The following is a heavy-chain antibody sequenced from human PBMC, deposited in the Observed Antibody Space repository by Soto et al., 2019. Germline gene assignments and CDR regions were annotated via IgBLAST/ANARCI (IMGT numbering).Heavy chain of an antibody. D-gene: IGHD4-17*01. Sequence: SETLSLTCTVSGGSISSYYWSWIRQPPGRGLEWIGYIYYSGSTNYNPSPKSRVTISVDTSKNQFSLKLSSVTAADTAVYYCARRYGDYFYFWGQGTLVPVSS. CDR1: GGSISSYY. J-gene: IGHJ4*02. CDR3: ARRYGDYFYF. CDR2: IYYSGST. V-gene: IGHV4-59*08.